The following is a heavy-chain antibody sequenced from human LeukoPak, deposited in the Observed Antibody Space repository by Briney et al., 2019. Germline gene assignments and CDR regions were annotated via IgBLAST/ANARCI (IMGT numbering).Heavy chain of an antibody. D-gene: IGHD5-12*01. CDR1: GFTFSSYE. CDR2: ISISGRTI. Sequence: GGSLRLSCAASGFTFSSYEMNWVPQAPGKGLEWVSYISISGRTIYDADPVKARFTISRDNAKNSRYLQMNGLGAEDRAVYYCGRVYSGSWYFDLWGGGAVVTVSS. J-gene: IGHJ2*01. CDR3: GRVYSGSWYFDL. V-gene: IGHV3-48*03.